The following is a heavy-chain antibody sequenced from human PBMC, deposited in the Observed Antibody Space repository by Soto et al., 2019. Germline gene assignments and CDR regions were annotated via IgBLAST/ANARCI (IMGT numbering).Heavy chain of an antibody. CDR2: INPSGSST. CDR1: GYTLTSFY. Sequence: ASVKVSCKASGYTLTSFYIHWVRQAPGQGLEWMGIINPSGSSTNYAQRFQGRVTITGDTSTSTVYMDLSSLRSEDTAVYYCARGLASGDYWGQGTLVTVSS. CDR3: ARGLASGDY. D-gene: IGHD6-6*01. J-gene: IGHJ4*02. V-gene: IGHV1-46*03.